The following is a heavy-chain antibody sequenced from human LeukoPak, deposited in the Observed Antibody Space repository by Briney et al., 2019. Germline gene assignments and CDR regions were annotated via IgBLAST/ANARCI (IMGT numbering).Heavy chain of an antibody. V-gene: IGHV1-2*02. CDR2: INPNSGGT. CDR1: GYTFTGNY. D-gene: IGHD3-10*01. Sequence: GASVKVSCKASGYTFTGNYMHWVRQAPGQGLEWMGWINPNSGGTNYAQKFQGRVTMTRDTSTNTVYMELSSLRSEDTAVYYCARGPSITMIRGGQWYYYMDVWGKGTTVTISS. CDR3: ARGPSITMIRGGQWYYYMDV. J-gene: IGHJ6*03.